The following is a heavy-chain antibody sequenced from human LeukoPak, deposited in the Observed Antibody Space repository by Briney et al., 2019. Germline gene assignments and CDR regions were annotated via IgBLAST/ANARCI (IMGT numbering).Heavy chain of an antibody. D-gene: IGHD6-19*01. CDR3: ARAYSSGWYWDY. Sequence: ASVKVSCKASGYTFTGYYMHWVRQAPGQGLEWMGWINPNSGGTNYAQKFQGWVTMTRGTSISTAYMELSRLRSDDTAVYYCARAYSSGWYWDYWGQGTLVTVSS. V-gene: IGHV1-2*04. J-gene: IGHJ4*02. CDR2: INPNSGGT. CDR1: GYTFTGYY.